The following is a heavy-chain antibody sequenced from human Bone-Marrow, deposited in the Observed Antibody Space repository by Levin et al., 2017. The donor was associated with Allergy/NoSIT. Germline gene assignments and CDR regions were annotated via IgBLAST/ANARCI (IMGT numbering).Heavy chain of an antibody. CDR3: TTGNSGSPGDY. J-gene: IGHJ4*02. Sequence: GESLKISCAASGFTFSNAWMTWVRQAPGKGLEWVGRIRSKADGGTTDYAAPVKGRFTISRDDSRSTLYLQLNSLKTEDTAVYYCTTGNSGSPGDYWGQGTLVTVSS. D-gene: IGHD1-26*01. CDR1: GFTFSNAW. V-gene: IGHV3-15*07. CDR2: IRSKADGGTT.